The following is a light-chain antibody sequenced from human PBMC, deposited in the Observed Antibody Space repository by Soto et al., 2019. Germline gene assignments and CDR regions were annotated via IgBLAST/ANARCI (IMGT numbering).Light chain of an antibody. CDR3: QQYDNPPWT. CDR1: QDISNY. V-gene: IGKV1-33*01. J-gene: IGKJ1*01. Sequence: DIQMTQSPSSLSASVGDRVTITCQASQDISNYLNWYQQKVGKAPKLLIYDASNLETGVPSRFSRSGSGTDFTFTISRLQPEDIATYYCQQYDNPPWTFGQGTKVEIK. CDR2: DAS.